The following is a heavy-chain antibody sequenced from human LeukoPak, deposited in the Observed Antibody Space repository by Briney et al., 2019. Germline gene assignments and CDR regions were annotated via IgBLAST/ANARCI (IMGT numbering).Heavy chain of an antibody. J-gene: IGHJ4*02. Sequence: PGGSLRLSCAASGFTFSSSAMSWVRQVPGKGLEWVSGISASGGSTYYADSVRGRFTISRDNSKNTLYLQMNSLRAEDTAVYHCARLVGGTHYFDYWGQGTLVTVSS. D-gene: IGHD1-26*01. CDR3: ARLVGGTHYFDY. V-gene: IGHV3-23*01. CDR2: ISASGGST. CDR1: GFTFSSSA.